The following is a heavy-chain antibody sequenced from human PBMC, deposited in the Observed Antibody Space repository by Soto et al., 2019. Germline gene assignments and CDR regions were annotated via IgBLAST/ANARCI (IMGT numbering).Heavy chain of an antibody. V-gene: IGHV3-11*01. D-gene: IGHD3-10*01. CDR2: ISSGGFTI. Sequence: QVQLVESGGGLVKPGGSLRLSCTASGFTFSDYYMTWIRQAPGKGLEWLSYISSGGFTIYYADSVKGRFTVSRDNAKNSTYLQMNTLRVEDTAVYYCARDPGIYYGMDVWGQGTTVTVSS. J-gene: IGHJ6*02. CDR3: ARDPGIYYGMDV. CDR1: GFTFSDYY.